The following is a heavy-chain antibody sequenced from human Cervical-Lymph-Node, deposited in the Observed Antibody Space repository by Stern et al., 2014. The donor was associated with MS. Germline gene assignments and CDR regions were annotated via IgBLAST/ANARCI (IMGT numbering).Heavy chain of an antibody. CDR1: GYTFTSYG. CDR2: ISAYNGNT. CDR3: ARDQYYDFWSGYLTSSNWFDP. J-gene: IGHJ5*02. V-gene: IGHV1-18*01. Sequence: VQLVQSGAEVKKPGASGKVSCKASGYTFTSYGISWVRQAPGQGLEWMGWISAYNGNTNYAQKLQGRVTMTTDTSTSTAYMELRSLRSDDTAVYYCARDQYYDFWSGYLTSSNWFDPWGQGTLVTVSS. D-gene: IGHD3-3*01.